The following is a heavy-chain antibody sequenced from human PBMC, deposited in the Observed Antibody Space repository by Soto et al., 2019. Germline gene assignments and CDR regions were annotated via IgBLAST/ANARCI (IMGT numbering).Heavy chain of an antibody. D-gene: IGHD5-12*01. J-gene: IGHJ4*02. V-gene: IGHV4-31*03. Sequence: SETLSLTCTVSGGSISSGSYYWSWIRQLPGKGLEWIGYIYSSGTTYYNPSLKSRVTISVDTSKNQFSLKLSSVTAADTAMYYYARDRGYEGQYTFDSWGQGTLVTVSS. CDR3: ARDRGYEGQYTFDS. CDR2: IYSSGTT. CDR1: GGSISSGSYY.